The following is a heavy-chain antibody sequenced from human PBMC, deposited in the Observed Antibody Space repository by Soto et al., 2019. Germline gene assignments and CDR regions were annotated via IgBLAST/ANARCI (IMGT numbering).Heavy chain of an antibody. Sequence: ASVKVSCKASGYTFTSYGISWVRQAPGQGLEWMGWISAYNGNTNYAQKLQGRVTMTTDTSTSTAYMELRSLRSDDTAVYYCARDLKLRGYDSPIGDPDYWGQGTLVTVSS. J-gene: IGHJ4*02. D-gene: IGHD5-12*01. CDR1: GYTFTSYG. CDR2: ISAYNGNT. CDR3: ARDLKLRGYDSPIGDPDY. V-gene: IGHV1-18*01.